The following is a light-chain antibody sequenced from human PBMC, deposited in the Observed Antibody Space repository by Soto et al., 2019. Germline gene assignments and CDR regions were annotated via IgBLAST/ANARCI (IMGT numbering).Light chain of an antibody. V-gene: IGLV2-14*01. CDR1: NTDVGGYDR. CDR3: ISYIPSTTTPYV. Sequence: QSVLTQLASVSGSPGQSITISCTGTNTDVGGYDRVSWYQHHPGKAPKMLIFEVFNRPSGISDRFSGSKSGDTASLTISGLQAEDEADYYCISYIPSTTTPYVFXGGTKVTVL. CDR2: EVF. J-gene: IGLJ1*01.